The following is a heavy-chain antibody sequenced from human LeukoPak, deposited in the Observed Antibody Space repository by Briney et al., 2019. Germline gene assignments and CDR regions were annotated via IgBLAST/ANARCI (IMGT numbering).Heavy chain of an antibody. CDR1: GFTFDDYG. CDR3: ARDYMAGATFQIQGPVDY. CDR2: INWNGGST. J-gene: IGHJ4*02. V-gene: IGHV3-20*04. Sequence: GGSLRLSCAASGFTFDDYGMSWVRQAPGKGLEWVSGINWNGGSTGYADSVKGRFTISRDNAKSSLYLQMNSLRAEDTAVYYCARDYMAGATFQIQGPVDYWGQGTLVTVSS. D-gene: IGHD1-26*01.